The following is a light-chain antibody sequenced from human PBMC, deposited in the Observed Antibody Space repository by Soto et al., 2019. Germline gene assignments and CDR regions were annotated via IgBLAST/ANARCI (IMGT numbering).Light chain of an antibody. CDR2: STN. CDR1: SGSVSTTYY. Sequence: QTVVTQEPSFSVSPGGTVTLTCGWTSGSVSTTYYPSWYQQTPGQAPRTLIYSTNIRCSGVPDRFSGSILGNKAALTITGAQADDESDYHCMLYMGGGLVVFGGGTKLTVL. V-gene: IGLV8-61*01. J-gene: IGLJ2*01. CDR3: MLYMGGGLVV.